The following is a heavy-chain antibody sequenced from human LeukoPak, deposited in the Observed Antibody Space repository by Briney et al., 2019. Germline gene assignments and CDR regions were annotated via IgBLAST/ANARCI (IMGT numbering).Heavy chain of an antibody. D-gene: IGHD2-2*01. CDR2: INHSGST. CDR1: GGSFSGYY. V-gene: IGHV4-34*01. J-gene: IGHJ4*02. Sequence: SETLSLTCSVYGGSFSGYYWSWIRQPPGKGLEWIGEINHSGSTNYNPSLKSRATISLDTSKTQFSLKLRSVTAADRAVYYCASTERCTTTCPLDYWGQGTLVTVSS. CDR3: ASTERCTTTCPLDY.